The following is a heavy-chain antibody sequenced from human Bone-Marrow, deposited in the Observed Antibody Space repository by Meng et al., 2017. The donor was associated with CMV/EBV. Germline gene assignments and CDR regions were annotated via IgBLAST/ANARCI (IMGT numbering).Heavy chain of an antibody. Sequence: ASVKVSCKASGYTFTSYDINWVRQATGQGLEWMGWMNPNSGNTGYAQKLQGRVTMTRNTSISTAYMEQSSLRSEDTAVYYCARCPVDGATGYYYYYGMDVWGQGTTVTVSS. V-gene: IGHV1-8*01. J-gene: IGHJ6*02. D-gene: IGHD4-23*01. CDR3: ARCPVDGATGYYYYYGMDV. CDR2: MNPNSGNT. CDR1: GYTFTSYD.